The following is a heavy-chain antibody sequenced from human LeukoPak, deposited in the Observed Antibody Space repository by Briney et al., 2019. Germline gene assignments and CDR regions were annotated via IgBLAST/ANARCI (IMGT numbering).Heavy chain of an antibody. V-gene: IGHV1-18*01. Sequence: IAYNVNTNYAQKLQGRVTMTTDTSTSTAYMELRSLRSDDTAVYYCASGYGGYYYYYGMDVWGQGTTVTVSS. CDR3: ASGYGGYYYYYGMDV. D-gene: IGHD5-12*01. J-gene: IGHJ6*02. CDR2: IAYNVNT.